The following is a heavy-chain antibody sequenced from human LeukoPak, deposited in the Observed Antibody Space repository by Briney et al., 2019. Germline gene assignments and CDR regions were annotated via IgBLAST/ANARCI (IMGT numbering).Heavy chain of an antibody. CDR2: IIPIFGTA. CDR3: ASSKALRFLEWSGPPFDY. V-gene: IGHV1-69*05. CDR1: GGTFSSYA. J-gene: IGHJ4*02. D-gene: IGHD3-3*01. Sequence: GSLVKVSCKASGGTFSSYAISWVRQAPGQGLEWMGGIIPIFGTANYAQKFQGRVTITTDESTSTAYMELSSLRSEDTAVYYCASSKALRFLEWSGPPFDYWGQGTLVTVSS.